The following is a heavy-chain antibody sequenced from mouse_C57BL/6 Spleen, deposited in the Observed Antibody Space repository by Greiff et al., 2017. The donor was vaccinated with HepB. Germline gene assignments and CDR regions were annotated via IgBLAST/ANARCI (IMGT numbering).Heavy chain of an antibody. V-gene: IGHV1-80*01. J-gene: IGHJ4*01. D-gene: IGHD3-2*02. Sequence: QVQLKESGAELVKPGASVKISCKASGYAFSSYWMNWVKQRPGKGLEWIGQIYPGDGDTNYNGKFQGKATITADTSSNTAYLQLSSLTSEDTAVYYCTEDSSGYDYYAMDYWGQGTSVTVSS. CDR2: IYPGDGDT. CDR1: GYAFSSYW. CDR3: TEDSSGYDYYAMDY.